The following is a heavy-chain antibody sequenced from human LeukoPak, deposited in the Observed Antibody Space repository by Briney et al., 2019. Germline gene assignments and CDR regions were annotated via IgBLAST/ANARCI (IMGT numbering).Heavy chain of an antibody. CDR2: ISAYNGNT. J-gene: IGHJ4*02. CDR3: ASRDPSYTKDY. V-gene: IGHV1-18*01. Sequence: GASVKVSCKASGYTFTSYGISWVRQAPGQGLEWMGWISAYNGNTNYAQKLQGRVTMTTDTSTSTAYMELRSLRSEDTAVYYCASRDPSYTKDYWGQGTLVTVSS. D-gene: IGHD1-14*01. CDR1: GYTFTSYG.